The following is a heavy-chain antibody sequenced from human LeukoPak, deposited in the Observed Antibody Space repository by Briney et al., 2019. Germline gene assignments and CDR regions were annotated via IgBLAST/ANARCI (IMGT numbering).Heavy chain of an antibody. Sequence: GGSLRLSCAVSGFTFSSYWMHWVRQAPGKGLVWVSRINSDEDSRDYADSVKGRFTISRDNSKNTLYLQMNSLRAEDTAVYYCAKSLAAAGNYWGQGTLVTVSS. CDR1: GFTFSSYW. J-gene: IGHJ4*02. CDR3: AKSLAAAGNY. V-gene: IGHV3-74*01. CDR2: INSDEDSR. D-gene: IGHD6-13*01.